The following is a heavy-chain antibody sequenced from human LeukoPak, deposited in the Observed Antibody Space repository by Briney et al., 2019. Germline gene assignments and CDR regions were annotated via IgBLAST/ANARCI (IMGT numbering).Heavy chain of an antibody. J-gene: IGHJ1*01. CDR3: AREVGYSSGYSEYFQH. V-gene: IGHV3-21*01. Sequence: GGSLRFSCAASGFTFSSYSMNSVRQAPGKGLELVSSISSSSSYIYYAHSVKGRCTISRDKAKNSLYLQMNSLRAEDTGVYYCAREVGYSSGYSEYFQHWGQGTLVTVSS. CDR1: GFTFSSYS. D-gene: IGHD3-22*01. CDR2: ISSSSSYI.